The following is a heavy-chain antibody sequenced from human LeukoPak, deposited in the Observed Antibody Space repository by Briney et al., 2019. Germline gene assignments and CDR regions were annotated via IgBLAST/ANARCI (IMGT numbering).Heavy chain of an antibody. CDR3: ASRHYQPYYYGSGSDYYYYMDV. V-gene: IGHV4-39*07. J-gene: IGHJ6*03. Sequence: SETLSLTCTVSGGSISSSSYYWGWIRQPPGKGLEWIGSIYYSGSTYYNPSLKSRVTISVDTSKNQFSLKLSSVTAADTAVYYCASRHYQPYYYGSGSDYYYYMDVWGKGTTVTISS. D-gene: IGHD3-10*01. CDR1: GGSISSSSYY. CDR2: IYYSGST.